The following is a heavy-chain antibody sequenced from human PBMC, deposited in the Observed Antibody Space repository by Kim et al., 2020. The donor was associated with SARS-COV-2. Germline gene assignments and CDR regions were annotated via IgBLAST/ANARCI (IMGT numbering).Heavy chain of an antibody. CDR3: AKPPPFCSGGGCYYY. D-gene: IGHD2-15*01. V-gene: IGHV1-69*13. CDR1: GATFKYYV. CDR2: IIPISGTT. Sequence: SVKVSCKASGATFKYYVISWVRQAPGQGPEWMGGIIPISGTTNYAQKFQGSVTITADESTTTVYMELSSLRPGDTAMYYCAKPPPFCSGGGCYYYWGQGTLVTVSS. J-gene: IGHJ4*02.